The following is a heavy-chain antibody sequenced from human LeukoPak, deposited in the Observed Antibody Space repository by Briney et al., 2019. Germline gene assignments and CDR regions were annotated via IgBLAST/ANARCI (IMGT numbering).Heavy chain of an antibody. CDR2: INPSGGST. J-gene: IGHJ3*02. CDR3: ARAGLRWLQLVGGDGSDAFDI. D-gene: IGHD5-24*01. V-gene: IGHV1-46*01. CDR1: GYTFTSYD. Sequence: ASVKVSCKASGYTFTSYDINWVRQAPGQGLEWMGIINPSGGSTSYAQKFQGRVTMTRDMSTSTVYMELSSLRSEDTAVYYCARAGLRWLQLVGGDGSDAFDIWGQGTMVTVSS.